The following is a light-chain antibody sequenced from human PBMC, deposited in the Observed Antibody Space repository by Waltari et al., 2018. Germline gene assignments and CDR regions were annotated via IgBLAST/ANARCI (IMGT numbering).Light chain of an antibody. CDR1: SLRTYY. CDR2: GKD. Sequence: SSELTQDPPVSVALGQTVRITCQGESLRTYYASWYQQKPGQAPVLVFYGKDNRPSGISDRFSCSNSGNTASLTITGAQAEDEADYYCHCRDSNTDRLGVFGAGTKVTVL. J-gene: IGLJ1*01. CDR3: HCRDSNTDRLGV. V-gene: IGLV3-19*01.